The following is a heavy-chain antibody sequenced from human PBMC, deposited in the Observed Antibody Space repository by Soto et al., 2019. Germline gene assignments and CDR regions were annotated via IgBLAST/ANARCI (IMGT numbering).Heavy chain of an antibody. J-gene: IGHJ4*02. CDR2: IDPSGGVT. CDR1: GYTFTKFH. Sequence: QVQLIQFGAEVKKPGASVKVSCRASGYTFTKFHIHWVRQAPGQGLEWMGMIDPSGGVTRDAQRFQGRITMTSDTSTSSVYMELRGLTSEDTAVYYCARDMIGHDNYEPIGYYFDHWGPGVLVTVSS. V-gene: IGHV1-46*01. CDR3: ARDMIGHDNYEPIGYYFDH. D-gene: IGHD3-16*01.